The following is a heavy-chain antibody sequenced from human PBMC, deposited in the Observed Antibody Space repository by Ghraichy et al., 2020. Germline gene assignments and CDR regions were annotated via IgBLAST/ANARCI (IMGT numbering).Heavy chain of an antibody. V-gene: IGHV4-59*01. J-gene: IGHJ4*02. D-gene: IGHD5-18*01. CDR2: IYYSGST. CDR1: GGSISSYY. CDR3: AAEVIMDTAMVPYFDY. Sequence: SETLSLTFTVSGGSISSYYWSWIRQPPGKGLEWIGYIYYSGSTNYNPSLKSRVTISVDTSKNQFSLKLSSVTAADTAVYYCAAEVIMDTAMVPYFDYWGQGTLVTVSS.